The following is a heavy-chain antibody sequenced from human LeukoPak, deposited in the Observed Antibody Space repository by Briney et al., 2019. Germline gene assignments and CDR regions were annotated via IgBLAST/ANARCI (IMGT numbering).Heavy chain of an antibody. CDR1: GYSISSGYF. D-gene: IGHD6-13*01. J-gene: IGHJ3*02. V-gene: IGHV4-38-2*02. Sequence: PSETLSLTCTVSGYSISSGYFWGWIRQPPGKGLEWIGVYHVGTTDYNRSLKSRVTISVDRSKNQMSLKLSSVTAADTAVYYCARCLGFLIGSSWYPDAFDIWGQGTMVTVSS. CDR2: VYHVGTT. CDR3: ARCLGFLIGSSWYPDAFDI.